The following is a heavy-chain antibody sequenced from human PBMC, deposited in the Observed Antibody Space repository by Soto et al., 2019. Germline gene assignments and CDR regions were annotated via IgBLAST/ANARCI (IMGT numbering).Heavy chain of an antibody. D-gene: IGHD6-13*01. CDR3: ARGLTATIAAADPEFDY. Sequence: SVKVSCKASGGTFSSYAISWVQQAPGQGLEWMGGIIPIFGTANYAQKFQGRVTITADESTSTAYMELSSLRSEDTAVYYCARGLTATIAAADPEFDYWGQGTLVTVSS. CDR1: GGTFSSYA. V-gene: IGHV1-69*13. CDR2: IIPIFGTA. J-gene: IGHJ4*02.